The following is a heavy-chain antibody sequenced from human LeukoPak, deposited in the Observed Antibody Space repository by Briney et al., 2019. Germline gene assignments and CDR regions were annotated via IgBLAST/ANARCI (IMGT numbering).Heavy chain of an antibody. D-gene: IGHD1-1*01. CDR1: GYTFTGYY. J-gene: IGHJ4*02. CDR3: ARDSGTTGTTGDY. V-gene: IGHV1-2*02. CDR2: INPNSGGT. Sequence: ASVKVSCKASGYTFTGYYMHWVRQAPGQGLEWMGWINPNSGGTNYAQKFQGRVTMTRDTSISTAYMELSRLRSDDTAVYYCARDSGTTGTTGDYWGQGTPVTVSS.